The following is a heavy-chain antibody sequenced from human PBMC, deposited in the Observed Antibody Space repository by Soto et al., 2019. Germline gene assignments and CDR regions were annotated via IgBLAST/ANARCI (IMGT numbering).Heavy chain of an antibody. V-gene: IGHV4-4*07. CDR2: MYTSGNT. J-gene: IGHJ5*02. CDR3: TRDCWDTTCFDR. Sequence: KPSETLSLTCTVSGASISSNYWSWIRQPAGKGLEWIGRMYTSGNTNYNPSLKSRVTMSVDTSKNQLSLKLNSVTAADTAVYYCTRDCWDTTCFDRWGQGTLVTVSS. CDR1: GASISSNY. D-gene: IGHD1-26*01.